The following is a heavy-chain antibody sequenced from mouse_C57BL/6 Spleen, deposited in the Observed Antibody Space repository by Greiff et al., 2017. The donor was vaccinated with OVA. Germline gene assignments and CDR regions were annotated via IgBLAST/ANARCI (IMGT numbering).Heavy chain of an antibody. V-gene: IGHV5-6*02. J-gene: IGHJ2*01. CDR3: ARRHPSCDFDY. Sequence: EVKLMESGGDLVKPGGSLKLSCAASGFTFSSYGMSWVRQTPDKRLEWVATISSGGSYTYYPDSVKGRFTISRDNAKNTLYLQMSSLKSEDTAMYYCARRHPSCDFDYWGQGTTLTVSS. CDR2: ISSGGSYT. CDR1: GFTFSSYG.